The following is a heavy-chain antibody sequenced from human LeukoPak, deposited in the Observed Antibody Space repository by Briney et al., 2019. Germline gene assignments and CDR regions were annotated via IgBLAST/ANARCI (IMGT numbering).Heavy chain of an antibody. CDR3: TRVGYIDEGIDY. J-gene: IGHJ4*02. CDR1: GFPFSSYW. Sequence: QTGGSLRLSCVASGFPFSSYWMTWVRQAPGKGLEWVANIKQDGSKKSYVDSVKGRFTISRDNAKNSLYLQMNSLRAEDTAIYYCTRVGYIDEGIDYWGQGTLFTVSS. V-gene: IGHV3-7*04. D-gene: IGHD5-24*01. CDR2: IKQDGSKK.